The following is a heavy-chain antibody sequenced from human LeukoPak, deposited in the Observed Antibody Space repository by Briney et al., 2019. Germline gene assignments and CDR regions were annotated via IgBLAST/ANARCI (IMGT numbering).Heavy chain of an antibody. CDR2: IRSKVNSYAT. CDR3: TRGPSKYCSGGSCQTREAFDI. Sequence: PGGSLRLSCAASGFTFSGSAMHWVRQASGKGLEWVGRIRSKVNSYATAFAASVKGRFTISRDDSKNTAYLQMNSLKTEDTAVYYCTRGPSKYCSGGSCQTREAFDIWGQGTMVTVSS. J-gene: IGHJ3*02. V-gene: IGHV3-73*01. D-gene: IGHD2-15*01. CDR1: GFTFSGSA.